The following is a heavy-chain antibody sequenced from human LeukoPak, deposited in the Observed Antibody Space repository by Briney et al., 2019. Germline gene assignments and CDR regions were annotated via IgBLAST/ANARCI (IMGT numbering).Heavy chain of an antibody. CDR3: ARDFIEGGYSWYTPGFYYYGMDV. J-gene: IGHJ6*02. CDR1: GFTFSSYA. V-gene: IGHV3-30-3*01. CDR2: ISYDGSNK. Sequence: PGRSLRLSCAASGFTFSSYAMHWVCQAPGKGLEWVAVISYDGSNKYYADSVKGRFTISRGNSKNTLYLQMNSLRAEDTAVYYCARDFIEGGYSWYTPGFYYYGMDVWGQGTTVTVSS. D-gene: IGHD6-13*01.